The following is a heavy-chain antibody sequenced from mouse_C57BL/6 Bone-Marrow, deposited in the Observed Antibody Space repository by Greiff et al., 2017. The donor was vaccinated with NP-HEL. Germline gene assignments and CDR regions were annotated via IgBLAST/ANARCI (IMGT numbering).Heavy chain of an antibody. CDR2: ISSGSSTI. CDR3: ARNDGYYVDAMDD. D-gene: IGHD2-3*01. J-gene: IGHJ4*01. Sequence: EVKVVESGGGLVKPGGSLKLSCAASGFTFSDYGMHWVRQAPEKGLEWVAYISSGSSTIYYADTVKGRFTISRDNAKNTLFLQMTSLRSEDTAMYYCARNDGYYVDAMDDWGQGTSVTVSS. CDR1: GFTFSDYG. V-gene: IGHV5-17*01.